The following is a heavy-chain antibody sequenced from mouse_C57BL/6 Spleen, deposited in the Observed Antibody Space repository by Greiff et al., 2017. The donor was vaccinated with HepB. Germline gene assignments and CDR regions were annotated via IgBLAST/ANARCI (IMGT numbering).Heavy chain of an antibody. CDR1: GYAFSSSW. D-gene: IGHD1-1*01. J-gene: IGHJ4*01. Sequence: QVQLQQSGPELVKPGASVKLSCKASGYAFSSSWMNWVKQRPGKGLEWIGRIYPGDGDTNYNGKLKGKVTLTADKSSNTDYMQLSSLTSEDSAVYFCARGGTTGVENAMDYWGQGTSVTVSS. CDR3: ARGGTTGVENAMDY. V-gene: IGHV1-82*01. CDR2: IYPGDGDT.